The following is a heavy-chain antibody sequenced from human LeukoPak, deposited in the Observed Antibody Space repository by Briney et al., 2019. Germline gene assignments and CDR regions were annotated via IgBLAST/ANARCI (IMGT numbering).Heavy chain of an antibody. CDR3: ARDIWAYSSSSGGFDY. CDR1: GFTFSSYG. J-gene: IGHJ4*02. V-gene: IGHV3-33*01. CDR2: IWYDGSNK. D-gene: IGHD6-6*01. Sequence: GRSLRLSCAASGFTFSSYGMPWVRQAPGKGLEWVAVIWYDGSNKYYADSVKGRFTISRDNSKNTLYLQMNSLRAGDTAVYYCARDIWAYSSSSGGFDYWGQGTLVTVSS.